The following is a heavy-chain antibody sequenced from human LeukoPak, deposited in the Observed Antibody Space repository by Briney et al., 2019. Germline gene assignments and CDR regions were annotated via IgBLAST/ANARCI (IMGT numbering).Heavy chain of an antibody. CDR2: IYYSGST. CDR3: ARAPDDSSGYYYVSGPTYFDY. CDR1: SGSISSGGYY. V-gene: IGHV4-31*03. J-gene: IGHJ4*02. Sequence: SETLSLTCTVSSGSISSGGYYWSWLRQHPGRGGGCSAYIYYSGSTYYNPSLKSRITISVDTSKNQFSLKLSSVTAADTAVYYCARAPDDSSGYYYVSGPTYFDYWGQGTLVTVSS. D-gene: IGHD3-22*01.